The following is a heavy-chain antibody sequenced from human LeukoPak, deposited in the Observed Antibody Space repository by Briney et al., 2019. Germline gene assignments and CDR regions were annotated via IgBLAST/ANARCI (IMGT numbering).Heavy chain of an antibody. CDR3: ARDRIWNDAGHDPFDI. CDR2: TYYSGNT. V-gene: IGHV4-31*03. D-gene: IGHD1-1*01. Sequence: SQTLSLTCTVSGDFIIGAPYYWSWVRQHPGKGLEWIAYTYYSGNTYYNPSLKSRVNLSVDTSNNQFSLNLTSVTAADTAVYYCARDRIWNDAGHDPFDIWGQGTMVTVSS. CDR1: GDFIIGAPYY. J-gene: IGHJ3*02.